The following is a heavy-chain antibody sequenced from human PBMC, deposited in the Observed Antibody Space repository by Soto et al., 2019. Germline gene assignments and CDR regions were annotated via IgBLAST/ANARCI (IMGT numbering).Heavy chain of an antibody. CDR2: ISSSSSYI. J-gene: IGHJ5*02. D-gene: IGHD1-7*01. CDR3: ARAGGTSLSSWFDP. V-gene: IGHV3-21*01. CDR1: GFTFSSYS. Sequence: GGSLRLSCAASGFTFSSYSMNWVRQAPGKGLEWVSSISSSSSYIYYADSVKGRFTISRDNAKNSLYLQMISLRAEDTAVYYCARAGGTSLSSWFDPWGQGTLVTVSS.